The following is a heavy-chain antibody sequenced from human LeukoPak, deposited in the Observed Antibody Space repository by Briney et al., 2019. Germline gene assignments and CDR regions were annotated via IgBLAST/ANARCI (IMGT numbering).Heavy chain of an antibody. CDR3: ARRPYYYDSSGYYYFDY. CDR2: IYPGDSDT. V-gene: IGHV5-51*01. J-gene: IGHJ4*02. Sequence: GDSLKISCKGSGYSFTSYWIGWVRRMPGKGLEWMGIIYPGDSDTRYSPSFQGQVTISADESISTAYLQWSSLKASDTAMYYCARRPYYYDSSGYYYFDYWGQGTLVTVSS. CDR1: GYSFTSYW. D-gene: IGHD3-22*01.